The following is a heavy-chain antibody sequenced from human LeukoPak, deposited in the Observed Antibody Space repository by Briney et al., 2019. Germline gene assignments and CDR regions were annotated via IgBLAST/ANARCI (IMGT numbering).Heavy chain of an antibody. CDR3: ARGLWFGELPEYY. CDR2: IKPNSGGT. CDR1: GYTFTGYY. V-gene: IGHV1-2*02. D-gene: IGHD3-10*01. Sequence: ASVKGSCKASGYTFTGYYMHWVRQAPGQELEWMGWIKPNSGGTNYAQKFQGRVTMTRDTSIRTAYMELSRLRSDDTAVYYCARGLWFGELPEYYWGQGTLVTVSS. J-gene: IGHJ4*02.